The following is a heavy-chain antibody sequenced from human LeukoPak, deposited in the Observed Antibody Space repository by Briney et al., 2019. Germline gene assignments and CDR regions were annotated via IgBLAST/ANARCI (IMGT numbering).Heavy chain of an antibody. CDR2: ISYDGSNK. CDR1: GFTFSSYG. V-gene: IGHV3-30*03. J-gene: IGHJ4*02. Sequence: PGGSLRLSCAASGFTFSSYGMHWVRQAPGKGLEWVAVISYDGSNKYYADSVKGRFTISRDNSKNTLYLQMNSLRAEDTAVYYCARFALKTPPTDWGQGTLVTVSS. CDR3: ARFALKTPPTD.